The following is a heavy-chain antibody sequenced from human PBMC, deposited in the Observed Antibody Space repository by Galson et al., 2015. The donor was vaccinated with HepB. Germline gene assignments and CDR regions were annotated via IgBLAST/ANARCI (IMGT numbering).Heavy chain of an antibody. V-gene: IGHV3-23*01. CDR1: GFTFSSYA. CDR3: AKWGGLVVVISNFDY. CDR2: ISGSGGST. D-gene: IGHD3-22*01. Sequence: SLRLSCAASGFTFSSYAMSWVRQAPGKGLEWVSAISGSGGSTYYADSVKGRFTISRDNSKNTLYLQMNSLRAEDTAVYYRAKWGGLVVVISNFDYWGQGTLVTVSS. J-gene: IGHJ4*02.